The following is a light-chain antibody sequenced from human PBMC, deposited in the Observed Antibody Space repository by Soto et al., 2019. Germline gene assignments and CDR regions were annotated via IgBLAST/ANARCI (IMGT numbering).Light chain of an antibody. J-gene: IGKJ4*01. Sequence: TQSPSTRSASVGDRVTITCRASQTISNWLAWYQQKPGKAPKVLIFDASTLDGGVPSRFSGRRSGTDFTLTISSLQPSDFATYYCQQYNTYPLTFGGGTKVDIK. CDR2: DAS. CDR1: QTISNW. CDR3: QQYNTYPLT. V-gene: IGKV1-5*01.